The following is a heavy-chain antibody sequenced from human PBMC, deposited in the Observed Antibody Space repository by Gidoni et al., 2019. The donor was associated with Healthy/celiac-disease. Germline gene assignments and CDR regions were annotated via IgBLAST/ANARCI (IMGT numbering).Heavy chain of an antibody. Sequence: EVQLVESGGGLVQPGGSLRLACAASGFTCSSYSMNWVRQAPGKGLEWVSYISISSSTIYYADSVKGRFTISRDNAKNSLYLQMNSLRAEDTAVYYCARDGRSSGWYRVGYFDYWGQGTLVTVSS. D-gene: IGHD6-19*01. J-gene: IGHJ4*02. V-gene: IGHV3-48*01. CDR3: ARDGRSSGWYRVGYFDY. CDR2: ISISSSTI. CDR1: GFTCSSYS.